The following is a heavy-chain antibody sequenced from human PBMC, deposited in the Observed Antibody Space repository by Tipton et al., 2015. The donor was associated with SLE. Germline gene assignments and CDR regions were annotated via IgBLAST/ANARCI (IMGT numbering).Heavy chain of an antibody. D-gene: IGHD2-8*01. CDR1: GFTFSKYW. J-gene: IGHJ4*02. CDR3: ARNTMVSASDY. Sequence: SLRLSCAASGFTFSKYWMHWARQALGKGLVWVSRITSEGSGADYADSVKGRFTISRDNAKNTLYLQMNSLRAEDTAVYYCARNTMVSASDYWGQGTLVTVSS. CDR2: ITSEGSGA. V-gene: IGHV3-74*01.